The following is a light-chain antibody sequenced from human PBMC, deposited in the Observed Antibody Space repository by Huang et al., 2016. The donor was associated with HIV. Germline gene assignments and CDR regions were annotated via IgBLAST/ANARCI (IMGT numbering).Light chain of an antibody. CDR1: QSLLHSKGYKY. V-gene: IGKV2-28*01. Sequence: DIVMTQSPLSLPVTPGEPAAISCRSSQSLLHSKGYKYLDWYLQKPGQSPQLLIYLGSNRDSGVPDRFSGSGSGTDFTLKISRVEAEDVGVYYCMQALQAPVTFGPGTKVDIK. CDR2: LGS. CDR3: MQALQAPVT. J-gene: IGKJ3*01.